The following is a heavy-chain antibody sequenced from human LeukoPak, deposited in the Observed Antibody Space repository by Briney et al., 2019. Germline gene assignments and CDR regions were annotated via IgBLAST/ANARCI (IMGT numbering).Heavy chain of an antibody. J-gene: IGHJ4*02. Sequence: GGSLRLSCAASGFSLSDYYMSWIRQAPGKGLEGISHISSSSSYTNYSGSVKGRFTISRDNAKNSLHLQMSSLRAEDTAVYYCARDSGSYYDYCGQGNLVTVSS. CDR3: ARDSGSYYDY. V-gene: IGHV3-11*05. CDR1: GFSLSDYY. CDR2: ISSSSSYT. D-gene: IGHD1-26*01.